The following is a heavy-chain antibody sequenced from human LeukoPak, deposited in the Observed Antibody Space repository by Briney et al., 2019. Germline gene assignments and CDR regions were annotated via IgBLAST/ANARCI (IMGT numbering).Heavy chain of an antibody. V-gene: IGHV4-34*01. J-gene: IGHJ4*02. CDR2: TTFRGKT. D-gene: IGHD6-19*01. CDR1: GGFDIYY. Sequence: PSETLSLTCAVYGGFDIYYWTIVRQPPGKGLEWIGETTFRGKTNYNQSLKSRVTISVDRTTQQFSLRLTSVTVADTAVYYCAGYGGDWYPDSWGQGTLVIVSS. CDR3: AGYGGDWYPDS.